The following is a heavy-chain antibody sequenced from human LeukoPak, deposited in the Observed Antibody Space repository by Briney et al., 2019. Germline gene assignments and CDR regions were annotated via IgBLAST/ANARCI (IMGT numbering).Heavy chain of an antibody. CDR1: GGTFSSYA. V-gene: IGHV1-69*13. CDR3: ARAWWELLPTDYYYMDV. Sequence: AASVKVSCKASGGTFSSYAISWVRQAPGQGLEWMGGIIPIFGTANYAQKFQGRVTITADESTSTAYMELSSLRSEDTAVYYCARAWWELLPTDYYYMDVWGKGTTVTISS. J-gene: IGHJ6*03. D-gene: IGHD1-26*01. CDR2: IIPIFGTA.